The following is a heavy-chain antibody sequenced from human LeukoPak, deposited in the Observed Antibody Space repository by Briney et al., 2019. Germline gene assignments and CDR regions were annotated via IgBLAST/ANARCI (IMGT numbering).Heavy chain of an antibody. D-gene: IGHD3-10*01. CDR3: ARRAPYYYGSGSYYKRYFDY. CDR1: GYTFTSYD. Sequence: ASVKVSCKASGYTFTSYDINWVRQATGQGLEWMGWMNPNSGNTGYAQKFQGRVTMTRNTSISTAYMELSSLRSEDTAVYYCARRAPYYYGSGSYYKRYFDYWGQGTLVTVSS. J-gene: IGHJ4*02. V-gene: IGHV1-8*01. CDR2: MNPNSGNT.